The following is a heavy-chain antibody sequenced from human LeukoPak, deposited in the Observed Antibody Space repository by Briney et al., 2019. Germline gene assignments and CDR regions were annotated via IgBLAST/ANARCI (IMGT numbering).Heavy chain of an antibody. D-gene: IGHD4-17*01. CDR2: ISSSSSYI. Sequence: GGSLRLSCAASGFTFSSYSMNWVRQAPGKGLEWVSSISSSSSYIYYADSVKGRFTISRDNARNSLYLQMNSLRAEDTAVYYCATGVAYGDYPDWGQGTLVTVSS. J-gene: IGHJ4*02. CDR3: ATGVAYGDYPD. V-gene: IGHV3-21*01. CDR1: GFTFSSYS.